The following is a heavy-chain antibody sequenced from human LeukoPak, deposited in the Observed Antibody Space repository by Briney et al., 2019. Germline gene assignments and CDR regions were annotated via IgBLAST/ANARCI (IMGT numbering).Heavy chain of an antibody. J-gene: IGHJ6*03. Sequence: SETLSLTCTVSGGSISSGGYYWSWIRQPPGKGREWIGSIYYSGSTYYNPSLKSRVTISVDTSKNQFSLKLSSVTAADTAVYYCARDLGGYPFFMDVWGRGTTVIVSS. CDR3: ARDLGGYPFFMDV. CDR2: IYYSGST. V-gene: IGHV4-39*07. CDR1: GGSISSGGYY. D-gene: IGHD2-15*01.